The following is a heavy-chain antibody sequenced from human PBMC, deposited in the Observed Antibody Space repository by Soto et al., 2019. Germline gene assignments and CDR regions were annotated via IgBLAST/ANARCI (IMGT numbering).Heavy chain of an antibody. CDR2: ISGRGGIS. D-gene: IGHD3-3*01. CDR3: AKMDRITIFGVVSIDF. V-gene: IGHV3-23*01. CDR1: GFTFSSYA. Sequence: EVQLLESGGGLVQPGGSLRLSCEGSGFTFSSYAMNWVRQAPGKGLEWVSVISGRGGISFYADSVKGRFTISRDNSKTTLYLQLNSLRAEDTAVYYCAKMDRITIFGVVSIDFWGQGALVTVSS. J-gene: IGHJ4*02.